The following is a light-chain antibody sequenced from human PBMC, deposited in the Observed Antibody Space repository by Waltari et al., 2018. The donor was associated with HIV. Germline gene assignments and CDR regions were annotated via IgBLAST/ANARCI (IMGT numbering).Light chain of an antibody. J-gene: IGLJ2*01. V-gene: IGLV7-43*01. CDR2: SKT. CDR3: LLYYGGAPPDVG. Sequence: TVVTQSPSLTVSPGGTVTLTCASDTGPFTRGNHLNWSRQKPGQAPGALIYSKTKKHAWTPARFLGFLSGGKAALTLSGVQPEDEAEYYGLLYYGGAPPDVGFGGGTKLTVL. CDR1: TGPFTRGNH.